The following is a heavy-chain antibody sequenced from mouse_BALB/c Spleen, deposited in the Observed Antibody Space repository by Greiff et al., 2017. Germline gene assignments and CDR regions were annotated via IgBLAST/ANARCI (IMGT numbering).Heavy chain of an antibody. CDR1: GFNIKDTY. D-gene: IGHD1-1*01. V-gene: IGHV14-3*02. CDR2: IDPANGNT. Sequence: EVKLQQSGAELVKPGASVKLSCTASGFNIKDTYMHWVKQRPEQGLEWIGRIDPANGNTKYDPKFQGKATITADTSSNTAYLQLSSLTSEDTAVYYCAPLYYYGSSHVGYWGQGTTLTVSS. J-gene: IGHJ2*01. CDR3: APLYYYGSSHVGY.